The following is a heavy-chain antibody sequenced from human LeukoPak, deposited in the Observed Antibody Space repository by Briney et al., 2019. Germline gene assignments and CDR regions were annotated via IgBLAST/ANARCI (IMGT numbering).Heavy chain of an antibody. D-gene: IGHD3-22*01. J-gene: IGHJ6*02. Sequence: GGSLRLSCAASGFTVSSNYMSWVRQAPGKGLEWVSVIYSGGSTYYADSVKGRFTISRDNSKNTLYLQMNSLRAEDTAVYYCARGLRYDSSGYYQYNYYYGMDVWGQGTTVTVSS. CDR2: IYSGGST. CDR3: ARGLRYDSSGYYQYNYYYGMDV. CDR1: GFTVSSNY. V-gene: IGHV3-66*02.